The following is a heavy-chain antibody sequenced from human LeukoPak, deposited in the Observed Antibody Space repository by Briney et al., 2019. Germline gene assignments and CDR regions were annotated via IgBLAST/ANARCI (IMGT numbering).Heavy chain of an antibody. Sequence: SVKVSCKASGGTFSSYAIIWVRQAPGQGLEWMGGIIPIFGTANYAQKFQGRVTITTDESTSTAYMDLSSLRSEDTAVYYCARAGYSSSWLSSDYYYYYYMDVWGKGTTVTVSS. J-gene: IGHJ6*03. CDR2: IIPIFGTA. V-gene: IGHV1-69*05. CDR3: ARAGYSSSWLSSDYYYYYYMDV. CDR1: GGTFSSYA. D-gene: IGHD6-13*01.